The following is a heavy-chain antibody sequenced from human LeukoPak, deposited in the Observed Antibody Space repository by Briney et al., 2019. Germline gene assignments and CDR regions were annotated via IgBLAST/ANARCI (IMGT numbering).Heavy chain of an antibody. V-gene: IGHV3-33*01. Sequence: GGSLRLSCAASGFTFSSYGMHWVRQAPGKGLEWVAVIWYDGSNKYYADSVKGRFTISRDNSKNTLYLQMNSLRAEDTAVYYCARGAAYYDFWSGYLSPYYYYYGMDVWGQGTTVTVSS. CDR3: ARGAAYYDFWSGYLSPYYYYYGMDV. D-gene: IGHD3-3*01. CDR1: GFTFSSYG. J-gene: IGHJ6*02. CDR2: IWYDGSNK.